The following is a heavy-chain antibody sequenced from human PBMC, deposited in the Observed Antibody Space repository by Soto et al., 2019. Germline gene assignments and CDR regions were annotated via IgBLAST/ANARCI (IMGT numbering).Heavy chain of an antibody. J-gene: IGHJ6*03. D-gene: IGHD6-6*01. CDR3: ARLRQLVGYFYYSMDV. V-gene: IGHV1-18*01. Sequence: QVQLLQSGAEVKKPGASVKVSCKASGYTFTNYGITWVRQAPGHGLEWMGWISAYNGDTHYTQRLQGRVTMTTDTSTSTAYMELRGLRSDDTAVYYCARLRQLVGYFYYSMDVWGKGTTVTFSS. CDR1: GYTFTNYG. CDR2: ISAYNGDT.